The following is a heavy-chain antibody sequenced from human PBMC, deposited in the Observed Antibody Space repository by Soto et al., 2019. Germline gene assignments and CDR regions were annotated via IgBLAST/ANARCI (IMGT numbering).Heavy chain of an antibody. J-gene: IGHJ4*02. CDR2: INHSGST. CDR3: ARDKITGLFDS. V-gene: IGHV4-34*01. CDR1: GGSFSGYY. Sequence: QVQLQQWGAGLLKPSETLSLTCAVYGGSFSGYYWTWIRQPPGTGLEGIGEINHSGSTNYNPSIKSRVTISVDTSKNQFSLKLTSVTAADTAVYYCARDKITGLFDSWCPGTLVTVSS. D-gene: IGHD2-8*02.